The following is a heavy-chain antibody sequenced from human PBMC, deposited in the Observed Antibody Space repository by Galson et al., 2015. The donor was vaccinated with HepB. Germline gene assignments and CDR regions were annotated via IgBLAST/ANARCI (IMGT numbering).Heavy chain of an antibody. J-gene: IGHJ1*01. V-gene: IGHV3-23*01. D-gene: IGHD6-19*01. CDR3: STRSGASGWYSYFQH. CDR1: GFTFSSYA. CDR2: MSDNGDNT. Sequence: SLRLSCAASGFTFSSYAIMWVRQAPGKGLEWVSGMSDNGDNTFYADSVKGRFTISRDISKNTVYLQMNSLRVEDTAVYYWSTRSGASGWYSYFQHWGQGTLVTVSS.